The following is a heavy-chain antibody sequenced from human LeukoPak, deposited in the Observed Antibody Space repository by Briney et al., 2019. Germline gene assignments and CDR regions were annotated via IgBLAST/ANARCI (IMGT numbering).Heavy chain of an antibody. J-gene: IGHJ4*02. CDR1: GGSVSSHF. CDR2: LYHGGST. CDR3: ARGVMAAAGTYFDS. Sequence: SETLSLTCNVSGGSVSSHFWTWIRQPPGKGLEWIGYLYHGGSTNYSPSLRSRVTISVDMSKNQFSLKLNSVTAADTAIYYCARGVMAAAGTYFDSWGQGTLVTVSS. D-gene: IGHD6-13*01. V-gene: IGHV4-59*02.